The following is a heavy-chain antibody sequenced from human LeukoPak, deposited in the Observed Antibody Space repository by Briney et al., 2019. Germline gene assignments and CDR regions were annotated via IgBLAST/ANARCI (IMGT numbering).Heavy chain of an antibody. D-gene: IGHD3-3*01. Sequence: GGSLRLSCAASGFTFSSYSMNWVRQAPGKGLEWVSSISSSSSYIYYADSVKGRFTISRDNSKNTLYLQMNSLRAEDTAVYYCAKDGDFWSGYYWLDYWGQGTLVTVSS. CDR3: AKDGDFWSGYYWLDY. CDR1: GFTFSSYS. V-gene: IGHV3-21*01. J-gene: IGHJ4*02. CDR2: ISSSSSYI.